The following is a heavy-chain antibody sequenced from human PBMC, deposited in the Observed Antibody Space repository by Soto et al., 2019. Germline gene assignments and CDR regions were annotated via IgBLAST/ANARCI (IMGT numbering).Heavy chain of an antibody. CDR1: GYTFTSYY. CDR3: AREEEMATPVGYYYYGMDV. J-gene: IGHJ6*02. V-gene: IGHV1-46*01. Sequence: QVQLVQSGAEVKKPGASVKVSCKASGYTFTSYYMHWVRQAPGQGLEWMGIINPSGGSTSYAQKFQGRVTMTRDTSTSTVYMELSSLRSEDTAVYYCAREEEMATPVGYYYYGMDVWGQGTTVTVSS. CDR2: INPSGGST. D-gene: IGHD5-12*01.